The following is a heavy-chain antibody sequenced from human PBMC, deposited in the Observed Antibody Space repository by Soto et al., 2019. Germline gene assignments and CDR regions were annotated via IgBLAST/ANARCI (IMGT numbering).Heavy chain of an antibody. CDR2: ISAYNGNT. J-gene: IGHJ6*03. CDR3: ARGVRPPYYYYYMDV. Sequence: GASVKVSCKASGYTFTSYGISWVRQAPGQGLEWMGWISAYNGNTNYAQKLQGRVTMTTDTSTSTAYMELRSLRSDDTAVYYCARGVRPPYYYYYMDVWGKGTTVTVSS. V-gene: IGHV1-18*01. CDR1: GYTFTSYG.